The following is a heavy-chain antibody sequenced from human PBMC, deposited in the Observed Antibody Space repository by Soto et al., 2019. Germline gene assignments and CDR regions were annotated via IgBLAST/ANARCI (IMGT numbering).Heavy chain of an antibody. Sequence: SVTLGLRCTVSGGSISGGGYYWSWIRQHPGKGFEWIGYIYYSGSTYYNPSLKSRVSISADTSKNQFSLRLSSVTAADTAVYYCARDDQSCHYGTCSWHFNYWGQGALVTGLL. CDR2: IYYSGST. D-gene: IGHD2-15*01. CDR3: ARDDQSCHYGTCSWHFNY. J-gene: IGHJ4*02. CDR1: GGSISGGGYY. V-gene: IGHV4-61*08.